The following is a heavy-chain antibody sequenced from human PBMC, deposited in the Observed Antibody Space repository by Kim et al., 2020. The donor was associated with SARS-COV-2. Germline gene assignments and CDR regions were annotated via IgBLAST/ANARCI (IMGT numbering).Heavy chain of an antibody. CDR3: AKGERLDY. J-gene: IGHJ4*02. Sequence: GGSQYYAESVEGRFPHTRDNPKNTLYLQMNSLRAEDTAVYYCAKGERLDYWGQGTLVTVSS. CDR2: GGSQ. V-gene: IGHV3-23*01.